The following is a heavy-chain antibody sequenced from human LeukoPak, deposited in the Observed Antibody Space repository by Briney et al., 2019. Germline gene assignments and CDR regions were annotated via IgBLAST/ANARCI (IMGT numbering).Heavy chain of an antibody. CDR1: GGSISSSSYY. V-gene: IGHV4-39*07. CDR2: IYYSGST. CDR3: ARDVLELTGDPQPSNF. D-gene: IGHD1-20*01. Sequence: PSETLSLTCTVSGGSISSSSYYWGWIRQPPGKGLEWSGSIYYSGSTYYNPTLKSRVTISVDTSKNQFSLKLTSVTAADTAVYFCARDVLELTGDPQPSNFWGQGALVTVSS. J-gene: IGHJ4*02.